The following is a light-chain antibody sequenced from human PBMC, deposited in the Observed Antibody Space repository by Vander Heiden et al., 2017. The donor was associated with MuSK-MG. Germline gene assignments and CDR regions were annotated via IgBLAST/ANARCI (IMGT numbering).Light chain of an antibody. Sequence: DIQLTESPFFLSASVGDTVTITCRANQSITNYLAWYQQKSGQAPKLLIYTASTLRRGVPSRFSGSGSGTDFTLTISSLQPEDFATYYCQQLYLYPRTFGQGTKVEI. J-gene: IGKJ1*01. CDR3: QQLYLYPRT. V-gene: IGKV1-9*01. CDR2: TAS. CDR1: QSITNY.